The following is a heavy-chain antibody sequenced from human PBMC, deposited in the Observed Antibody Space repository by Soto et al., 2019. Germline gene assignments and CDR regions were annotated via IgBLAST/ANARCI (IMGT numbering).Heavy chain of an antibody. V-gene: IGHV1-69*02. Sequence: QVHLVQSGAELKKPGSSVRVSCKASGATFTFYTINWVRQAPGLGLEWMGRTNPILSMSNSALKFQGRLSISADKSTSTAYMDLRSLRSDDTAVDYCATSYGSGSQAFDDWGQGALVTVSS. J-gene: IGHJ4*02. CDR1: GATFTFYT. CDR3: ATSYGSGSQAFDD. CDR2: TNPILSMS. D-gene: IGHD3-10*01.